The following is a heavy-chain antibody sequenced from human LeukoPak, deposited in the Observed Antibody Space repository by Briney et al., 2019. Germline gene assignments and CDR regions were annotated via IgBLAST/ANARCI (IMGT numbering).Heavy chain of an antibody. J-gene: IGHJ3*02. CDR1: GFTVSSNY. Sequence: GGSLRLSCAASGFTVSSNYMSWVRQAPGKGLEWVSVIYSGGSTYYADSVKGRFTISRDNSKNTLYLQMNSLRAEDTAVYYCARGLRRGYDFWSGYYNAFDIWGQGTMVTVSS. D-gene: IGHD3-3*01. V-gene: IGHV3-66*01. CDR3: ARGLRRGYDFWSGYYNAFDI. CDR2: IYSGGST.